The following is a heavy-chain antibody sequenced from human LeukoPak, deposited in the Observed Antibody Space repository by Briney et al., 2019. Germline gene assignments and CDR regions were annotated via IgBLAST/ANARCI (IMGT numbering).Heavy chain of an antibody. Sequence: SETLSLTCAVYGGSFSGYYWSWNRQPPGKGLEWIGEINHSGSTNYNPSLKSRVTKSVDTSKNQFSLKLSSVTAADTAVYYCARGGIPRGRQKNYFDYWGQGTLVTVSS. CDR3: ARGGIPRGRQKNYFDY. CDR2: INHSGST. V-gene: IGHV4-34*01. J-gene: IGHJ4*02. CDR1: GGSFSGYY. D-gene: IGHD1-26*01.